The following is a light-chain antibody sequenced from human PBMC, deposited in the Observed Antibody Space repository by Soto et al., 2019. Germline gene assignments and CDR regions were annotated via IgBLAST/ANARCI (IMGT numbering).Light chain of an antibody. CDR1: QGIASL. CDR2: AAS. Sequence: DIQLTQSPSFLSASVGDRVTITCRASQGIASLLAWYQQEPGKAPKVLIYAASTLEGGVPPRFSGGGSGTELTLTISSLQPEDLATYYCQQLNSYPRTFGQGTKVEIK. CDR3: QQLNSYPRT. V-gene: IGKV1-9*01. J-gene: IGKJ1*01.